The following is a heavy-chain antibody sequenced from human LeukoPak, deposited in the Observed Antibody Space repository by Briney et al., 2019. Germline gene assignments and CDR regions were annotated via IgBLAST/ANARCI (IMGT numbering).Heavy chain of an antibody. V-gene: IGHV4-39*07. D-gene: IGHD2-15*01. J-gene: IGHJ6*03. CDR3: ARDLGGYPFFMDV. CDR1: GGSLRSDRHT. CDR2: LDETGSP. Sequence: SGTLSLTCSVSGGSLRSDRHTWAWVRQSADKGLEHIGSLDETGSPYYNPPLKSRVTISVDTSNEQFSLNLTSVTAADTAVYYCARDLGGYPFFMDVWGKGITVTVSS.